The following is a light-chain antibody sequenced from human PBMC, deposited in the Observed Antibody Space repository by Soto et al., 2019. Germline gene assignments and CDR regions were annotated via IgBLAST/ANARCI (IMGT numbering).Light chain of an antibody. J-gene: IGKJ4*01. CDR1: QSVSRDY. Sequence: EVVLTQSPGTLSLSPGEGATLSCRASQSVSRDYLVWYQHKPGQAPSLVIYATSTRATGIPDRFSASGSGTDFSLTISRLEPEDFAVYYCQQYGSLPLTFGGGTQVEIK. CDR3: QQYGSLPLT. CDR2: ATS. V-gene: IGKV3-20*01.